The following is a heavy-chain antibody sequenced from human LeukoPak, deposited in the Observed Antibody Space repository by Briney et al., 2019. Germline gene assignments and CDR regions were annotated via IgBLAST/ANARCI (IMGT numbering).Heavy chain of an antibody. CDR3: AKASVSTAVLFDS. CDR1: GGSISSYF. J-gene: IGHJ4*01. V-gene: IGHV4-59*01. CDR2: MSNTGIT. Sequence: SETLSLTCTVSGGSISSYFWSWIRQPPGQRLEWIGYMSNTGITKYNPSLKSRVTISADTSKNQFSLKLNSVTAADTAVYYCAKASVSTAVLFDSWGHGTLVAVSS. D-gene: IGHD5/OR15-5a*01.